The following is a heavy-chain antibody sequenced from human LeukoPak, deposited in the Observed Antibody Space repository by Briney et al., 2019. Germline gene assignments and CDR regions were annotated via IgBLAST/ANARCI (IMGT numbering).Heavy chain of an antibody. CDR2: INHSGST. Sequence: PSETLSLTCAVYGGSFSGYYWSWIRQPPGKGLEWIGEINHSGSTNYNPSLKSRVTISVDTSKNQFSLKLSSVTAADTAVYYCARGQRRLTYCYYGMDVWGQGTTVTVSS. CDR3: ARGQRRLTYCYYGMDV. D-gene: IGHD2-2*01. CDR1: GGSFSGYY. J-gene: IGHJ6*01. V-gene: IGHV4-34*01.